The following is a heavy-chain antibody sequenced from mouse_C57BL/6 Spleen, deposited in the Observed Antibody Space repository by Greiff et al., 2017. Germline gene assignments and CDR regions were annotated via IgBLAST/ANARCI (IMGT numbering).Heavy chain of an antibody. D-gene: IGHD2-4*01. J-gene: IGHJ2*01. CDR1: GYTFTSYW. CDR3: ASYDYDGGFDY. V-gene: IGHV1-64*01. Sequence: QVQLQQPGAELVKPGASVKLSCKASGYTFTSYWMHWVKQRPGQGLEWIGMIHPNSGSTNYNEKFKSKATLTVDKSSSTAYMQLSSLTSEDSAVYYCASYDYDGGFDYWGQGTTLTVSS. CDR2: IHPNSGST.